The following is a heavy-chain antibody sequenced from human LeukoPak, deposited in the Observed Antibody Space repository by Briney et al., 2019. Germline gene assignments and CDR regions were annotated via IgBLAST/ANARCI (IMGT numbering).Heavy chain of an antibody. D-gene: IGHD2-21*01. CDR3: ARESDLRKLDHY. J-gene: IGHJ4*02. Sequence: SVKASCKASGGTFSSYAISWVRQAPGQGLEWMGGIIPIFGTANYAQKFQGRVTITTDESTSTAYMELSSLRSEDTAVYYCARESDLRKLDHYWGQGTLVTVSS. CDR2: IIPIFGTA. V-gene: IGHV1-69*05. CDR1: GGTFSSYA.